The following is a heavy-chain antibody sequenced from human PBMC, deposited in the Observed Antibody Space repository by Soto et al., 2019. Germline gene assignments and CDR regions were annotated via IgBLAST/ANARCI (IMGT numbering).Heavy chain of an antibody. D-gene: IGHD2-21*02. CDR2: MYKTESN. CDR1: GSSISGYY. V-gene: IGHV4-59*01. Sequence: SETLSLTCTVYGSSISGYYWSWIRQPPGKGLEWIGYMYKTESNVYNPSNKSRDTKSVDTSKNQYSLKMKYMTVADTAVYYCARDLWGYCGTDCYPLDVWGQGTTVS. J-gene: IGHJ6*02. CDR3: ARDLWGYCGTDCYPLDV.